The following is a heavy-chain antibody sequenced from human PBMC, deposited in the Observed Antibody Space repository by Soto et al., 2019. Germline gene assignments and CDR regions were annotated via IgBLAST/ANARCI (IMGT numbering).Heavy chain of an antibody. V-gene: IGHV1-18*01. Sequence: GASVKGCGTACGYTVARYCISWVRQAPGQGLEWMGWITTDKGKTTYAQKFQGRVAMTTDTSTSTAYMELRSLRSDDTAVYYCANRSPGIDYWGQGTLVTVSS. CDR1: GYTVARYC. CDR2: ITTDKGKT. J-gene: IGHJ4*02. CDR3: ANRSPGIDY.